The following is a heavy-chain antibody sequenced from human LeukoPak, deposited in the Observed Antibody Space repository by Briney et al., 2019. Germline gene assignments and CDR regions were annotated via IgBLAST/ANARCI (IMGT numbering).Heavy chain of an antibody. CDR2: IYYSGST. CDR1: VGSVSSGSYY. J-gene: IGHJ4*02. D-gene: IGHD3-22*01. Sequence: PSETLSLTCTVSVGSVSSGSYYWSWIRQPPGKGLKWIGYIYYSGSTNYNSSLKSRVTISVDTSKNQFSLKLSSVTAADTAVYYCARVGWYYDSSGYCPIFDYWGQGTLVTVSS. CDR3: ARVGWYYDSSGYCPIFDY. V-gene: IGHV4-61*01.